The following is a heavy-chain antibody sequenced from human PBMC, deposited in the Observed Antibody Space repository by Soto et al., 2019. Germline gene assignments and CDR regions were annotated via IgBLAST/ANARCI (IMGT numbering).Heavy chain of an antibody. D-gene: IGHD2-2*01. J-gene: IGHJ4*02. Sequence: SETLSLTCTVSGGSMSGYYWTWIRQSPGKGLEWIGCVHFTGSTDYSPSLKSRVNISLGTSKNQFSLKLSSVTAADTAVYYCARHRGSGSSTSCYGWFDYWGQGTLVTVYS. CDR3: ARHRGSGSSTSCYGWFDY. CDR2: VHFTGST. V-gene: IGHV4-59*08. CDR1: GGSMSGYY.